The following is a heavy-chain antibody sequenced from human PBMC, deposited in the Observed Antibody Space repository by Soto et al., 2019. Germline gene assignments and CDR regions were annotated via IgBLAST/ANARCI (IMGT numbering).Heavy chain of an antibody. CDR2: MNPNSGNT. J-gene: IGHJ5*02. V-gene: IGHV1-8*02. CDR1: GYTFTSYH. Sequence: QVQLVQSGAEVKKPGASVKVSCKGSGYTFTSYHINWVRQATGQGLEWMGWMNPNSGNTGYAQTLQGRVTMTWDTSISTDYMELSSLRFEDTAMYYCARGHISSTKNWLDHWGQGTLVTVSS. D-gene: IGHD6-6*01. CDR3: ARGHISSTKNWLDH.